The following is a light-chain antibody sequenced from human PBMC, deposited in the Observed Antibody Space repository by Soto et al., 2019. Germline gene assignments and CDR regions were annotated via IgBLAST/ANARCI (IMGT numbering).Light chain of an antibody. J-gene: IGKJ4*01. CDR2: GAS. CDR3: QHYGSSPLT. Sequence: IVLTPSPCTLSLSPGERATLSCRASQSVSSSYLAWYQQKPGQAPRLLIYGASSRATGIPDRFSGSGSGTDFTLTISSLEPEDFAVYYCQHYGSSPLTFGGGTKVDIK. V-gene: IGKV3-20*01. CDR1: QSVSSSY.